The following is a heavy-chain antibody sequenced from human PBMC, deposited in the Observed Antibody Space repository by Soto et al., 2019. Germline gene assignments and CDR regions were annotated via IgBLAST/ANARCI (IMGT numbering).Heavy chain of an antibody. CDR1: GFTFSNAW. CDR2: IKSKTDGGTT. V-gene: IGHV3-15*07. Sequence: PGGSLRLSCAASGFTFSNAWMNWVRQAPGKGLEWVGRIKSKTDGGTTDYAAPVKGRFTISRDDSKNTLYLQMNSLKTEDTAVYYCTTDRAGLSYYDILTGFDYWGQGTLVTVSS. D-gene: IGHD3-9*01. J-gene: IGHJ4*02. CDR3: TTDRAGLSYYDILTGFDY.